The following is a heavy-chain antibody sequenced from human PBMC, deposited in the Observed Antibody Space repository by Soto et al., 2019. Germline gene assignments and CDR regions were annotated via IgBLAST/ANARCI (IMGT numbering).Heavy chain of an antibody. CDR3: ARSRFFPALLADV. V-gene: IGHV3-30-3*01. Sequence: QVQLVESGGGVVQPGRSLRLSCAASGFTFSSYAMHWVRQAPGKGLEWVAVISYDGSNKYYADSVKGRFTISRDNSKNTLYLQMNSLRAEDTAVYYCARSRFFPALLADVWGQGTTVTVSS. J-gene: IGHJ6*02. CDR1: GFTFSSYA. CDR2: ISYDGSNK. D-gene: IGHD3-3*01.